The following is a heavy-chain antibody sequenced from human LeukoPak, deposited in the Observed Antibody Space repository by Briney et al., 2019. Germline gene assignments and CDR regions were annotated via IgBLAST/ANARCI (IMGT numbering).Heavy chain of an antibody. D-gene: IGHD5-18*01. J-gene: IGHJ3*02. Sequence: TGGSLRLSCAASGFTFGNFAMSWVRQAPGKGLEWVSDMRGDSSNIHYADSVKGRFTISRDNSRNTLDLQMNSLRAEDTAVYYCAKGMGYSYGTLAAFDIWGQGTMVTVSS. CDR2: MRGDSSNI. CDR1: GFTFGNFA. CDR3: AKGMGYSYGTLAAFDI. V-gene: IGHV3-23*01.